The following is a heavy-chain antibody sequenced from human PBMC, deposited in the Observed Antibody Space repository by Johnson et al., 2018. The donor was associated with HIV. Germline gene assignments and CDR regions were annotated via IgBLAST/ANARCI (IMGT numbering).Heavy chain of an antibody. CDR1: GFTFSSYG. J-gene: IGHJ3*02. V-gene: IGHV3-30*03. CDR2: ISYDGSNK. Sequence: QMQLVESGGGVVQPGRSLRLSCAASGFTFSSYGMHWVRQAPGKGLEWVAVISYDGSNKYYADSVKGRFTISRDNSKNTLYLQMNSLRAEDTAVYYCQGGYSSGWYSNAFDIWGQGTMVTVSS. CDR3: QGGYSSGWYSNAFDI. D-gene: IGHD6-19*01.